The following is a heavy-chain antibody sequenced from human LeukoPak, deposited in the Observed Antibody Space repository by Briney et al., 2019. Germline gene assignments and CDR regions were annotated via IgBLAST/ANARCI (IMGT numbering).Heavy chain of an antibody. Sequence: PSETLSLTCTVSGASISSSNSYWGWIRQPPGKGLEWIGSIYYTGNTYYNASLKSRVTISIDTSKNQISLRLTSVTATDTAMYYCARQTGSGLFTLPGGQGTLVTVSS. CDR3: ARQTGSGLFTLP. V-gene: IGHV4-39*01. D-gene: IGHD3/OR15-3a*01. J-gene: IGHJ4*02. CDR2: IYYTGNT. CDR1: GASISSSNSY.